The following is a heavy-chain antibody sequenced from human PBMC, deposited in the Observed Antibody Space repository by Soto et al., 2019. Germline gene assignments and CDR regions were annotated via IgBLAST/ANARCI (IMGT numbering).Heavy chain of an antibody. CDR2: IWYDGTSK. D-gene: IGHD3-3*01. CDR3: ARVSSDFWRGPQDYYYGMDV. V-gene: IGHV3-33*01. CDR1: GFTFNTYG. Sequence: QVQLVESGGGVVQPGRSLRLSCAASGFTFNTYGIHWVRQAPGKGLEWVAAIWYDGTSKYYADSVKGRFTISRDNSKNTLYLQMNRLRAEDTAVYYCARVSSDFWRGPQDYYYGMDVWGRGTTVTVSS. J-gene: IGHJ6*02.